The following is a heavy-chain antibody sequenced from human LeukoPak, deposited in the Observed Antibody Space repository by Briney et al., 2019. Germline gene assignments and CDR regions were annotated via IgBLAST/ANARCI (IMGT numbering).Heavy chain of an antibody. Sequence: ASVKVSCKASGYTFTSYGVSWVRQAPGQGLEWMGGIIPIFGTANYAQKFQGRVTITADESTSAAYMELSSLRSEDTAVYYCARVVIAVAGLDYWGQGTLVTVSS. D-gene: IGHD6-19*01. CDR1: GYTFTSYG. V-gene: IGHV1-69*13. CDR3: ARVVIAVAGLDY. J-gene: IGHJ4*02. CDR2: IIPIFGTA.